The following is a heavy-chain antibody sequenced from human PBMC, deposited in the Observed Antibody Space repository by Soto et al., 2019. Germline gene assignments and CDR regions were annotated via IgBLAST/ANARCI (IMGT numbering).Heavy chain of an antibody. CDR1: GYNFPNYW. CDR2: IYPGDSDT. CDR3: ARPRLRVYDGFDI. J-gene: IGHJ3*02. V-gene: IGHV5-51*01. D-gene: IGHD6-13*01. Sequence: EVQLVQSGAEVKKPGESLKISCEGSGYNFPNYWIAWVRQMPGKGLEWMGPIYPGDSDTRYSPSLQGQVTISADKSTSTAYLQWSSLKASDTAMYYCARPRLRVYDGFDIWGQGTMVTVSS.